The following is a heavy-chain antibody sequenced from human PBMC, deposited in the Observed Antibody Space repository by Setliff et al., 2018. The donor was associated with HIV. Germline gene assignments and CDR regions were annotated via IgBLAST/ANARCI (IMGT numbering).Heavy chain of an antibody. CDR3: ARQTYKSGRYDS. D-gene: IGHD3-3*01. Sequence: SETLSLTCTVSGGSISSSSYYWGWIRQPPGKGLEWIGTIYYSGSTYSNPSLKSRVTISVDTSKNQFSLNLSSVTAADTAVYYCARQTYKSGRYDSWGQGTLVTVSS. CDR2: IYYSGST. CDR1: GGSISSSSYY. J-gene: IGHJ5*01. V-gene: IGHV4-39*01.